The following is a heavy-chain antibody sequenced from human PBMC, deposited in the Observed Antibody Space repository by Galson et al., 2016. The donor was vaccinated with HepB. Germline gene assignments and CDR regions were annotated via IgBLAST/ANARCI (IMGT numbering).Heavy chain of an antibody. Sequence: LRLSFAASGFTLSGSAIHWVRPASGKGLEWVGRIRSKFNSYAATYAASGKGRFTVSRDDSKNTAYLQVSSLKTEDTAVDYCARDDGSETTCYRPWFAPWGQGTLVTVSS. CDR3: ARDDGSETTCYRPWFAP. V-gene: IGHV3-73*01. J-gene: IGHJ5*02. D-gene: IGHD3-22*01. CDR2: IRSKFNSYAA. CDR1: GFTLSGSA.